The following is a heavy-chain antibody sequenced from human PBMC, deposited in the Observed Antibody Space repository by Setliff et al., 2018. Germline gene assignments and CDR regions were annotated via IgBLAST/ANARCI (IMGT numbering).Heavy chain of an antibody. V-gene: IGHV1-46*01. Sequence: ASVKVSCKASGYTFTSYYIHWVRQAPGQGLEWMGIIHPSGGTTNYAQKFQGRVTMTRDTSTSTVYVELSSLRSEDTAVYYCARGDYGDYRVPYYFDYWGQGTLVTVSS. CDR1: GYTFTSYY. CDR3: ARGDYGDYRVPYYFDY. CDR2: IHPSGGTT. D-gene: IGHD4-17*01. J-gene: IGHJ4*02.